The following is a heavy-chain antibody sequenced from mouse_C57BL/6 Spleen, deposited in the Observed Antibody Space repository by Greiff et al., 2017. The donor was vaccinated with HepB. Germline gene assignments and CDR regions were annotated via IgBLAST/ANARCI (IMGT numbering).Heavy chain of an antibody. CDR1: GYTFTSYW. J-gene: IGHJ2*01. D-gene: IGHD4-1*01. CDR2: IHPNSGST. Sequence: QVQLQQPGAELVKPGASVKLSCKASGYTFTSYWMHWVKQRPGQGLEWIGMIHPNSGSTNYNEKFKSKATLTVDKSSSTAYMQLSSLTSEDSAVYYCARLLTGKDYFDYWGQGTTLTVSS. V-gene: IGHV1-64*01. CDR3: ARLLTGKDYFDY.